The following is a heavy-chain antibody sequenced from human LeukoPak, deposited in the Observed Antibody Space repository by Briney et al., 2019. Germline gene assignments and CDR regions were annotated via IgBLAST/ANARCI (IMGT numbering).Heavy chain of an antibody. CDR1: GFTFSSYA. Sequence: GSLRLSCAASGFTFSSYAMSWVRQAPRKGLEWVSGITGSGYTSYVDSVKGRFTISRDNSKNTLYLQMNSLRAEDTAVYYCAKDLTVGYSGYDYAPTYWGQGTLVTVSS. D-gene: IGHD5-12*01. CDR2: ITGSGYT. J-gene: IGHJ4*02. V-gene: IGHV3-23*01. CDR3: AKDLTVGYSGYDYAPTY.